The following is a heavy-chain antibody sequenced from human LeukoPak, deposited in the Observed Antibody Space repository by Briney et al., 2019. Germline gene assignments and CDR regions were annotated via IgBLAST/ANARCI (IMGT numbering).Heavy chain of an antibody. D-gene: IGHD2-2*01. CDR1: GLTFNNYN. J-gene: IGHJ4*02. CDR3: ARDAGYCSSTSCYSRNFDS. CDR2: ISSSSNYI. V-gene: IGHV3-21*01. Sequence: GGSLRLSCAASGLTFNNYNMNWVRQAPGKGLEWVSSISSSSNYIYYADSVKGRFTISRDNAKNSLYLQMNSLRAEDTAVYYCARDAGYCSSTSCYSRNFDSWGQGTLVTVSS.